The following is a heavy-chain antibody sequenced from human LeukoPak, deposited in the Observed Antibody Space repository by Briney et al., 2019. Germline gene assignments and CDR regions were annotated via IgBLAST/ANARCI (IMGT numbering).Heavy chain of an antibody. V-gene: IGHV4-34*01. J-gene: IGHJ5*02. CDR2: INHSGST. D-gene: IGHD2-15*01. CDR1: GGSISSYY. Sequence: SETLSLTCTVSGGSISSYYWSWIRQPPGKGLEWIGEINHSGSTNYNPSLKSRVTISVDTSKNQFSLKLSSVTAADTAVYYCARRQRCSGGSCYKNWFDPWGQGTLVTVSS. CDR3: ARRQRCSGGSCYKNWFDP.